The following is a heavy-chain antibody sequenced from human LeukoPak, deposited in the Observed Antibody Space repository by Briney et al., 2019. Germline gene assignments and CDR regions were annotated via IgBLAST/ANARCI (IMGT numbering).Heavy chain of an antibody. D-gene: IGHD2/OR15-2a*01. CDR1: GDSISNYY. CDR2: IYYSGST. Sequence: SETLSLTCTVSGDSISNYYWSWIRQPPGKGLEWIGYIYYSGSTDYNPSLKSRVTISVDTSKKHFSLKLSSVTAADTAVYYYAREAIGRVDYWGQGILVTVSS. J-gene: IGHJ4*02. CDR3: AREAIGRVDY. V-gene: IGHV4-59*01.